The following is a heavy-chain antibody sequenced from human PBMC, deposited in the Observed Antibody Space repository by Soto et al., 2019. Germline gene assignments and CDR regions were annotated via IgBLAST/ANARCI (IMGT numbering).Heavy chain of an antibody. CDR3: ARDKITGLFDY. CDR1: GGSISSGGYS. J-gene: IGHJ4*02. D-gene: IGHD2-8*02. V-gene: IGHV4-30-2*01. Sequence: ASETLSLTCAVSGGSISSGGYSWSWIRQPPGKGLEWTGYIYHSGSTNYNPSLKSRVTISVDTSKNQFSLKLTSVTAADTAVYYCARDKITGLFDYWGQGTLVTVSS. CDR2: IYHSGST.